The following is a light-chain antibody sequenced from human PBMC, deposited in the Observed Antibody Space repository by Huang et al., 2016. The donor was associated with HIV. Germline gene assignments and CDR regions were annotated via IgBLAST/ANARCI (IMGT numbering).Light chain of an antibody. CDR2: GAS. J-gene: IGKJ2*03. V-gene: IGKV3-20*01. Sequence: IVLTQSPDTLSLSPGERATLSCRASQTVTNNYLAWYQQRPGQAPRLLIYGASTRATGIPDRFSGSGSGTDFTLTISRLEPKDFVVYYCQQFGSSPPYSFGQGTKLAIK. CDR1: QTVTNNY. CDR3: QQFGSSPPYS.